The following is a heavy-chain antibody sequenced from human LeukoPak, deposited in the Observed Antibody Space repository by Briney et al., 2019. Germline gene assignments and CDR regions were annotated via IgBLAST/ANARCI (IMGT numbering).Heavy chain of an antibody. CDR1: GYTFTSYY. CDR3: ARGVVMIFGVVIPFDY. Sequence: GASVKVSCKASGYTFTSYYMHWVRQAPGQGLEWMGIINPSGGSTSYAQKFQGRVTMTRDMSTSTVYMELSSLRSEDTAVYYCARGVVMIFGVVIPFDYWGQGTLVTVSS. V-gene: IGHV1-46*01. J-gene: IGHJ4*02. D-gene: IGHD3-3*01. CDR2: INPSGGST.